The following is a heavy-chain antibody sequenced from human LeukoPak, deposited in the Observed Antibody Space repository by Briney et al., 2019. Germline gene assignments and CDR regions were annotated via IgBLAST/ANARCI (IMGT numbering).Heavy chain of an antibody. CDR3: ARGSTDRTRWIKNFDF. Sequence: PGGSLRLSCVGSGFTFSYYSLNWVRQAPGKGLEWISYISPSGTTRYYADSVKGRFTISGDNAKNSLDLLLNSLRAEDTAVYYCARGSTDRTRWIKNFDFWGQGTLVTVPS. D-gene: IGHD2-2*03. V-gene: IGHV3-48*01. CDR1: GFTFSYYS. CDR2: ISPSGTTR. J-gene: IGHJ4*02.